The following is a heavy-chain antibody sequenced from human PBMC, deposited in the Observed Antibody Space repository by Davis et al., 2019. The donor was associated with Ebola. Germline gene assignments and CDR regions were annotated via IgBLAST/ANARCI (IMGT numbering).Heavy chain of an antibody. Sequence: GESLKISCAASGFTFSSYWMSWVRQAPGKGLEWVANIKQDGSEKYYVDSVKGRFTISRDNSKNTLYLQMNSLRAEDTAVYYCARLGDIVVVVAAPFDYWGQGTLVTVSS. V-gene: IGHV3-7*01. J-gene: IGHJ4*02. CDR1: GFTFSSYW. CDR3: ARLGDIVVVVAAPFDY. D-gene: IGHD2-15*01. CDR2: IKQDGSEK.